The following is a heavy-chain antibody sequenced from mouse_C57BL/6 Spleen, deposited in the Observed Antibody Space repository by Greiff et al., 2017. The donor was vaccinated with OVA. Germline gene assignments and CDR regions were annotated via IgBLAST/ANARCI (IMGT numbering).Heavy chain of an antibody. Sequence: EVKVVESGGGLVKPGGSLKLSCAASGFTFSSYAMSWVRQTPEKRLEWVATISDGGSYTYYPDNVKGRFTISRDNAKNNLYLQMSHLKSEDTAMYYCARELAQATCAYWGQGTLVTVSA. D-gene: IGHD3-2*02. CDR2: ISDGGSYT. CDR1: GFTFSSYA. V-gene: IGHV5-4*01. J-gene: IGHJ3*01. CDR3: ARELAQATCAY.